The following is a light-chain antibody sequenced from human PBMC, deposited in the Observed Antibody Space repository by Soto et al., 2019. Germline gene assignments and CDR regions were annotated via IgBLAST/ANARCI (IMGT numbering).Light chain of an antibody. CDR3: NSYTGSNTFD. CDR2: EVT. V-gene: IGLV2-14*03. CDR1: SSDVGGYNY. Sequence: QSVLTQPASVSGSPGQSITISCTGTSSDVGGYNYVSWYQQHPGEAPKLMIFEVTNRPTGISNRFSGSRSGNTASLTISDLQAEDEAESYCNSYTGSNTFDFGTGTKLTVL. J-gene: IGLJ1*01.